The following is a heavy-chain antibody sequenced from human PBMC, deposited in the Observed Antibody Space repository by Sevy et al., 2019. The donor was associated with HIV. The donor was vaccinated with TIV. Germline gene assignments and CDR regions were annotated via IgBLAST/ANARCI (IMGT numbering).Heavy chain of an antibody. CDR3: AKDNTERSASIVGAGLPYYYYGMDV. CDR1: GFTFDDYA. V-gene: IGHV3-9*01. Sequence: GGSLRLSCAASGFTFDDYAMHWVRQAPGKGLEWVSGISGNGGSIGYVDSVKGRFTISGDNAKNSLYLQMNSLRAEDTALYYCAKDNTERSASIVGAGLPYYYYGMDVWGQGTMVTVSS. CDR2: ISGNGGSI. J-gene: IGHJ6*02. D-gene: IGHD1-26*01.